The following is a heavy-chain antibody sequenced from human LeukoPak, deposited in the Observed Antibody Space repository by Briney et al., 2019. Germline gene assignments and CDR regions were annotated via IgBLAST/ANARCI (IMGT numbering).Heavy chain of an antibody. Sequence: GASVKVSCKASGYTFTSYYMHWVRQAPGQGLEWMGIINPSGGSTSYAQKFQGRVTMTRDTSTSTVYMELSSLRSEDTAVYYCARGRVGTYYYDSSGYSEADYWGQGTLVTVSS. CDR3: ARGRVGTYYYDSSGYSEADY. D-gene: IGHD3-22*01. CDR2: INPSGGST. J-gene: IGHJ4*02. V-gene: IGHV1-46*01. CDR1: GYTFTSYY.